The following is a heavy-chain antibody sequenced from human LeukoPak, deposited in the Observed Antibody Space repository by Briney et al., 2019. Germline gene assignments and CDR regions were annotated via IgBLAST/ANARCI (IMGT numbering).Heavy chain of an antibody. CDR1: GFTFSTYE. CDR3: ARDFLPGSPDYFDY. Sequence: GGSLRLSCTASGFTFSTYEIHWVRQAPGKGLEWVTVISDGGGHIQIYTASVKGRFTISIDSSKDTVYLQMDSLRPEDTAVYYCARDFLPGSPDYFDYWGQGTVVTVSS. CDR2: ISDGGGHIQ. D-gene: IGHD3-9*01. V-gene: IGHV3-30-3*01. J-gene: IGHJ4*02.